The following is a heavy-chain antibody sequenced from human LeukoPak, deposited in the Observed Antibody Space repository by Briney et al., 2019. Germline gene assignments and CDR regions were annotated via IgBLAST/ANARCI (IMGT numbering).Heavy chain of an antibody. D-gene: IGHD5-18*01. CDR1: GFTFSSYG. Sequence: PGGSLRLSCAASGFTFSSYGMHWVRQAPGKGLEWVAVISNDGSITKYGDSVKGRFTISRDNTKNSLYLQMNSLRAEDTALYYCAKDGLQLGFLNDPQGVNWGQGTLVTVSS. CDR2: ISNDGSIT. CDR3: AKDGLQLGFLNDPQGVN. J-gene: IGHJ4*02. V-gene: IGHV3-30*18.